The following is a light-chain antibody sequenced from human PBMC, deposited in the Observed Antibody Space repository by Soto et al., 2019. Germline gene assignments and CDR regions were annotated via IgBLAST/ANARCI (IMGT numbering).Light chain of an antibody. CDR1: SSDVGGYNY. Sequence: QSALTQPASVSGSPGQSITISCTGTSSDVGGYNYVSWYQQHPGKAPKLMIYDVGNRPSGVSNRFSGSKSGNTASLTISGLQAEDEADYYCSSYTSSSTPYVFGGGTKLTVL. V-gene: IGLV2-14*01. CDR3: SSYTSSSTPYV. CDR2: DVG. J-gene: IGLJ3*02.